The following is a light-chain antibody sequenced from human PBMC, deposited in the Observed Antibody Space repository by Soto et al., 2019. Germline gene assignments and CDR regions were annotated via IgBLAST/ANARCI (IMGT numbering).Light chain of an antibody. Sequence: VMTQSPATLSVAPGGRATLACGASRNVFTKVAWYQQKPGQAPRLLIYGASTRATGIPGRFSGGGSGTEFTFPISSLQSEDVAVYYCQQYDDWPWTFGQGTKVEI. CDR2: GAS. CDR3: QQYDDWPWT. V-gene: IGKV3-15*01. CDR1: RNVFTK. J-gene: IGKJ1*01.